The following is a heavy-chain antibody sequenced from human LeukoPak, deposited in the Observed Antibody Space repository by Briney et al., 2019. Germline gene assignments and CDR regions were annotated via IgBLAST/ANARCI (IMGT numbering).Heavy chain of an antibody. CDR3: ARARWLLYYYYYMDV. J-gene: IGHJ6*03. V-gene: IGHV3-21*01. CDR2: ISSSSSYI. Sequence: GGSLRLSCAASGFTFSSYSMNWVRQAPGKGLEWVSSISSSSSYIYYADSVKGRFTISRDNAKNSLYLQMNSLRAEDTAVYYCARARWLLYYYYYMDVWGKGTTVTISS. CDR1: GFTFSSYS. D-gene: IGHD5-12*01.